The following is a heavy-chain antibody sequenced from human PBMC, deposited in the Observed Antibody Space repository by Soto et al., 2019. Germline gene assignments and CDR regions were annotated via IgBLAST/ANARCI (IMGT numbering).Heavy chain of an antibody. CDR1: GFTFSSYA. D-gene: IGHD2-15*01. CDR3: ARGDIVVVVAALDY. CDR2: ISYDGSNK. J-gene: IGHJ4*02. Sequence: QVQLVESGGGVVQPGRSLRLSCAASGFTFSSYAMHWVRQAPGKGLEWVAVISYDGSNKYYADSVKGRFTISRDNSKNPLYLQMNSLRAEDTAVYYCARGDIVVVVAALDYWGQGTLVTVSS. V-gene: IGHV3-30-3*01.